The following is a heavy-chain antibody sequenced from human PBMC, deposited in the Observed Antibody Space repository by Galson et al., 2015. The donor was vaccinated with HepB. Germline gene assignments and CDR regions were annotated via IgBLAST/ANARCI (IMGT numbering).Heavy chain of an antibody. J-gene: IGHJ6*02. CDR1: GFTVSSNY. CDR3: ARDSMVRGVITPYYYYGMDV. Sequence: LRLSCAASGFTVSSNYMSWVRQAPGKGLEWVSVIYSGGSTYYADSVKGRFTISRDNSKNTLYLQMNSLKAEDTAVYYCARDSMVRGVITPYYYYGMDVWGQGTTVTVSS. CDR2: IYSGGST. D-gene: IGHD3-10*01. V-gene: IGHV3-53*01.